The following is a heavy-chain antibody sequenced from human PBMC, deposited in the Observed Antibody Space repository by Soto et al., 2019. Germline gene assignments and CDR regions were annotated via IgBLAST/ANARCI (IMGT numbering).Heavy chain of an antibody. V-gene: IGHV1-2*04. Sequence: QVQLVQSGAEVKKPGASVKVSCKASGYTFTGYYMHWVRQAPGQGLEWMGWINPNSGGTNYAQKFQGWVTMPRDTSISTAYMGLSRLRSDDTAVYYCARAGREYSSSSYYYCYGMDGWGQGTTVTVSS. CDR2: INPNSGGT. CDR3: ARAGREYSSSSYYYCYGMDG. D-gene: IGHD6-6*01. J-gene: IGHJ6*02. CDR1: GYTFTGYY.